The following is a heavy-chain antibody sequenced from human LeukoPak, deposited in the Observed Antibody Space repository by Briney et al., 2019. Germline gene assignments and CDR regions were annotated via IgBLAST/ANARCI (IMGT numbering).Heavy chain of an antibody. CDR3: ARGNYGGNSYFDY. CDR2: INWNGGST. D-gene: IGHD4-23*01. J-gene: IGHJ4*02. CDR1: GFTFDDYG. V-gene: IGHV3-20*01. Sequence: GGSLRLSCAAPGFTFDDYGMSWVRQAPGKGLEWVSGINWNGGSTGYADSVKGRFTVSRDNAKNSLYLQMNSLRAEDTALYHCARGNYGGNSYFDYWGQGTLVTVSS.